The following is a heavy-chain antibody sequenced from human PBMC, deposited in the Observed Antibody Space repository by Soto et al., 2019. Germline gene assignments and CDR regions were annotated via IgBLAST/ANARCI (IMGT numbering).Heavy chain of an antibody. V-gene: IGHV5-51*01. CDR1: GYNFAGYW. Sequence: GESLKISCKGSGYNFAGYWIAWVRQMPGKGLELMGIIYPSDSDTRYRPSFQGQVTISANKSISSAYLQWSSLRASDTAMYYCARGGVSTRTFDYWGQGTPVTVSS. D-gene: IGHD3-3*01. CDR3: ARGGVSTRTFDY. J-gene: IGHJ4*02. CDR2: IYPSDSDT.